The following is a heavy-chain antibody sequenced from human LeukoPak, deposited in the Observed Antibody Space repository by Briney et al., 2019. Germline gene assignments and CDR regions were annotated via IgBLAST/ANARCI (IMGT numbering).Heavy chain of an antibody. CDR2: IYCSGST. CDR3: ARHPYDYGDYAFDQ. CDR1: GGSISSSSYY. V-gene: IGHV4-39*01. Sequence: SETLSLTCTVSGGSISSSSYYWGWIRQPPGKGLEWIGSIYCSGSTSYYPSLRSRVTISVDTSKNQFSLKLNSVTAADTAVFYCARHPYDYGDYAFDQWGQGTLVTVSS. J-gene: IGHJ4*02. D-gene: IGHD4-17*01.